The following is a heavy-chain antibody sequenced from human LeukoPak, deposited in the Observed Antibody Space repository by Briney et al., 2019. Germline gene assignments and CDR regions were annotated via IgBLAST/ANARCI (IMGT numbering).Heavy chain of an antibody. CDR3: AKDLDSSGYLGQIDY. V-gene: IGHV3-23*01. CDR2: ISGSGGST. CDR1: GFTFSSYW. J-gene: IGHJ4*02. Sequence: PGGSLRLSCAASGFTFSSYWMSWVRQAPGKGLEWVSAISGSGGSTYHADSVKGRFTISRDNSKNTLYLQMNSLRAEDTAVYYCAKDLDSSGYLGQIDYWGQGTLVTVSS. D-gene: IGHD3-22*01.